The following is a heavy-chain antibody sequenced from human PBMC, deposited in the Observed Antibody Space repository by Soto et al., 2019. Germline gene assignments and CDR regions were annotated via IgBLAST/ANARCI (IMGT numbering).Heavy chain of an antibody. CDR2: IYPGDSDT. CDR3: ARTAATGKYYYGVDV. Sequence: GESLKISCKGSGYSFTSYWIGWVRQMPGKGLEWMGIIYPGDSDTRYSPSFQGQVTISTDKSISTAYLQWSSLKASDTAMYYCARTAATGKYYYGVDVWGQGTTVTVSS. D-gene: IGHD6-13*01. V-gene: IGHV5-51*01. J-gene: IGHJ6*02. CDR1: GYSFTSYW.